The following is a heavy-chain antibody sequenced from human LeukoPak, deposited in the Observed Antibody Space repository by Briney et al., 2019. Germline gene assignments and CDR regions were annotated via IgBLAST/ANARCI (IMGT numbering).Heavy chain of an antibody. J-gene: IGHJ4*02. V-gene: IGHV3-30*03. Sequence: GGSLRLSCAASGFTFSSYGMHWVRQAPGKGLEWVAVISYDGSNKYYADSVKGRFTISRDNSKNTLYLQMNSLRAEDTAVYYCAINYYDSSGYLDWGQGTLVTVSP. D-gene: IGHD3-22*01. CDR2: ISYDGSNK. CDR1: GFTFSSYG. CDR3: AINYYDSSGYLD.